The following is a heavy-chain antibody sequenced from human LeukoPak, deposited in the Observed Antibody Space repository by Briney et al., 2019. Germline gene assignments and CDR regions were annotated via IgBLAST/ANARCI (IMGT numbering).Heavy chain of an antibody. V-gene: IGHV4-31*03. CDR2: IYYSGST. J-gene: IGHJ4*02. D-gene: IGHD3-10*01. CDR1: GGSISSGGYY. Sequence: SQTLSLTCTVSGGSISSGGYYWSWIRQHPGKGLEWIGYIYYSGSTYYNPSLKSRVTISVDTSKNQFSLKLSSVTAADTAVYYCARVGLNSRVQFFDYWGQGTLVTVSS. CDR3: ARVGLNSRVQFFDY.